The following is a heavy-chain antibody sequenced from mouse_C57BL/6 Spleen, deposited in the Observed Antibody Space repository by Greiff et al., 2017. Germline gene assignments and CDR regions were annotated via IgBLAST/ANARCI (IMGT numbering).Heavy chain of an antibody. CDR2: IDPEDGET. J-gene: IGHJ2*01. CDR1: GFNIKDYY. D-gene: IGHD1-1*01. Sequence: EVQLQQSGAELVKPGASVKLSCTASGFNIKDYYMHWVKQRTEQGLEWIGRIDPEDGETKYAPKFKGKATITADTSSNTAYLQRSSLTSEDTAVYYCAPSPDYYGSSLFDYWGQGTTLTVSA. V-gene: IGHV14-2*01. CDR3: APSPDYYGSSLFDY.